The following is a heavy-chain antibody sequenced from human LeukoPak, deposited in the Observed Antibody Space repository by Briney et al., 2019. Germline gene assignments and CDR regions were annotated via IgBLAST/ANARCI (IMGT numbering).Heavy chain of an antibody. Sequence: GGSLRLSCAASGFTFSDYYMSWIRQAPGKGLEWVSYISSSGSTIYYADSVKGRFTISRDNAKNSMYLQMNSLRADDTAVYYCRGTYYYDSSGYYYGGFDYWGQGTLVTVSS. D-gene: IGHD3-22*01. CDR2: ISSSGSTI. J-gene: IGHJ4*02. V-gene: IGHV3-11*04. CDR3: RGTYYYDSSGYYYGGFDY. CDR1: GFTFSDYY.